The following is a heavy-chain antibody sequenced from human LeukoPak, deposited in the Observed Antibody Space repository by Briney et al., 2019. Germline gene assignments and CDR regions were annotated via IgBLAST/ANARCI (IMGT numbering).Heavy chain of an antibody. Sequence: PGASLRLSCAASAVSFSTYTMRWVRQAPGKGLKYVSGIASNGGTKDYANSVKGRFTISRDNSKNTVYLQMGSPRAEDMAVYYCAREYCTTNNCYNWGLGYWGQGTLVTVSS. V-gene: IGHV3-64*01. D-gene: IGHD2-2*02. CDR1: AVSFSTYT. CDR2: IASNGGTK. J-gene: IGHJ4*02. CDR3: AREYCTTNNCYNWGLGY.